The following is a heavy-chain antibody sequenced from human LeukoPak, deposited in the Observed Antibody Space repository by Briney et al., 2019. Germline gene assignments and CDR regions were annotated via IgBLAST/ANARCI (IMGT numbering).Heavy chain of an antibody. CDR2: IKEDEREK. CDR3: ARGGSGSS. CDR1: GFMFNNYW. V-gene: IGHV3-7*04. Sequence: GGSLRLSCVASGFMFNNYWMNWVRQAPGKGLEWVATIKEDEREKYYVDSVKGRFTISRDNAKNSLSLQMSTLRAEDTAVYYCARGGSGSSWGQGTLVTVSS. D-gene: IGHD3-10*01. J-gene: IGHJ5*02.